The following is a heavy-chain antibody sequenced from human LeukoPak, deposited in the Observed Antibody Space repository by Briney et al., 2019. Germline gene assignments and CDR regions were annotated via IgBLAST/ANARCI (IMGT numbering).Heavy chain of an antibody. CDR1: GGSFSGYY. J-gene: IGHJ5*02. CDR3: ASGLYCSSTSCYGGWFDP. D-gene: IGHD2-2*01. Sequence: SETLSLTCAVYGGSFSGYYWSWIRRPPGKGLEWIGEINDSGSTNYNPSLKSRVTISVDTSKNQFSLKLSSVTAADTAVYYCASGLYCSSTSCYGGWFDPWGQGTLVTVSS. CDR2: INDSGST. V-gene: IGHV4-34*01.